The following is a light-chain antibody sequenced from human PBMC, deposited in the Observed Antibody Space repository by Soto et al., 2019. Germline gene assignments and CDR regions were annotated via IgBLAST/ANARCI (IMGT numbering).Light chain of an antibody. Sequence: QSALTLPPSVSGSPGQSITISCTGTSSDVGGFNYVSWYQQHPGKAPKLMIYDVTNRPSGVSYRFSGSKSGNTASLTISGLQAEDEADYYCNSYTSSSTYVFGTGTKVTVL. CDR2: DVT. CDR3: NSYTSSSTYV. J-gene: IGLJ1*01. CDR1: SSDVGGFNY. V-gene: IGLV2-14*03.